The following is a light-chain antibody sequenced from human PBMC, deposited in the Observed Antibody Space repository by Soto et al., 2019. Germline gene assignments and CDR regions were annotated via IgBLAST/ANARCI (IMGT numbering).Light chain of an antibody. CDR1: TSNIGRNT. Sequence: QSVLTQPPSASATPGQRVTISCSGSTSNIGRNTVTWYQQLPGTAPKLLIYSNNQRPSGVPDRFSGSKSGTSASLAISGLQSEDEADYYCAAWDDSLIDYVFGPGTKLTV. CDR3: AAWDDSLIDYV. CDR2: SNN. V-gene: IGLV1-44*01. J-gene: IGLJ1*01.